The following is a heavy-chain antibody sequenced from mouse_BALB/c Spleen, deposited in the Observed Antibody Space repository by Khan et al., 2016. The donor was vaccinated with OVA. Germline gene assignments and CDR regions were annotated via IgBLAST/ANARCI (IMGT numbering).Heavy chain of an antibody. CDR3: AGTGSIKY. J-gene: IGHJ2*01. CDR1: GYSITSGYG. Sequence: EVQLQESGPGLVKPSQSLSLTCTVTGYSITSGYGWNWIRQFPGNKLEWMGYITYSGSTNYNPSFKSRIPITRDTSKKQFFLQLNSVTTEDTATYYCAGTGSIKYWGQGTTLTVSS. D-gene: IGHD1-1*02. CDR2: ITYSGST. V-gene: IGHV3-1*02.